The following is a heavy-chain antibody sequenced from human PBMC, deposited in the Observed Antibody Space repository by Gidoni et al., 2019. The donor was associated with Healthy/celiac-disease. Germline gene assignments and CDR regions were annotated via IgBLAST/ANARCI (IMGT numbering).Heavy chain of an antibody. J-gene: IGHJ4*02. D-gene: IGHD1-20*01. CDR1: GYSFTSYW. V-gene: IGHV5-10-1*03. CDR3: ATLGAGINADY. Sequence: EVQLVQSGAEVNKPGEALGISCKGSGYSFTSYWIIWVRQMPGKGLEWMGRFDTIESYTDYSPSFQGHVTISADKSISTAYLQWSSLRASDTAMYYCATLGAGINADYWGQGTLVSVSS. CDR2: FDTIESYT.